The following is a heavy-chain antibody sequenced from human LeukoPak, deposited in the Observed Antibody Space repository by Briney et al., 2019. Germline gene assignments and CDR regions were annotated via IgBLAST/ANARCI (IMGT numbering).Heavy chain of an antibody. CDR1: GGSISGYF. CDR2: IYYSGST. Sequence: SETLSLTCTVSGGSISGYFWSWIRQPPGKGLEWIGYIYYSGSTNYNPSLKSRVTISVDTSKNQFSLKLSSVTAADTALYYCARQQYYYDNSGSWFYYYGMDVWGPGTTVTASS. J-gene: IGHJ6*02. CDR3: ARQQYYYDNSGSWFYYYGMDV. V-gene: IGHV4-59*08. D-gene: IGHD3-22*01.